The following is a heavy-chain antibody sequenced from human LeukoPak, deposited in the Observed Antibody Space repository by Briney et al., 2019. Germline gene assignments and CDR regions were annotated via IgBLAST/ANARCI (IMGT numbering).Heavy chain of an antibody. J-gene: IGHJ6*03. CDR1: GYTCTSYG. V-gene: IGHV1-18*01. Sequence: ASVKVSCKASGYTCTSYGISWVRQALGQGLEWMGWISAYNGNTNYAQKLQGRVTMTTDTSTSTAYMELRSLRSDDTAVYYCARASYDFWSGYSNPDYYYYYYMDVWGKGTTVTVSS. CDR2: ISAYNGNT. D-gene: IGHD3-3*01. CDR3: ARASYDFWSGYSNPDYYYYYYMDV.